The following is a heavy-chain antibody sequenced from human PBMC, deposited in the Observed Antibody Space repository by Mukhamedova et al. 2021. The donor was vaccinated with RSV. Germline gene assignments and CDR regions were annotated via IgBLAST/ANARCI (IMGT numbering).Heavy chain of an antibody. J-gene: IGHJ5*02. V-gene: IGHV3-66*02. CDR2: IYSGGNT. Sequence: APGKGLEWVSIIYSGGNTYYADSVKGRFTISRDNSKNTLYLKMNSLRAEDTAVYYCARGTMVVESWGQGTLVTVSS. CDR3: ARGTMVVES. D-gene: IGHD4-23*01.